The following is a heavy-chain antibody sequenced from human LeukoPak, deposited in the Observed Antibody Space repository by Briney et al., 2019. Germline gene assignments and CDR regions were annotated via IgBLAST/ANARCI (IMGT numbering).Heavy chain of an antibody. D-gene: IGHD6-13*01. CDR2: ISYDGSNK. Sequence: GGSLRFSCAASGFSFSSYAMQWVRQAPGKGLEWVAVISYDGSNKYYADSVKGRFTISRDNSKNTLYLQMNSLRAEDTAVYYCAKDLAAAAGMPTPWFDPWGQGTLVTVSS. CDR3: AKDLAAAAGMPTPWFDP. CDR1: GFSFSSYA. V-gene: IGHV3-30*04. J-gene: IGHJ5*02.